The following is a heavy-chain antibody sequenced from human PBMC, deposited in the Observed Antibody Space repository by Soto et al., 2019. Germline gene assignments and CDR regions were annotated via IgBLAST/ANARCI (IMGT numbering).Heavy chain of an antibody. V-gene: IGHV3-74*01. CDR1: GFTFSSYW. Sequence: SLRLSCAASGFTFSSYWMHWVRQAPGKGLVWVSRINSDGSSTSYADSVKGRFTISRDNAKNTLYLQMNSLRAEDTAVYYCARDLQYYDILTGYEGGYYYYGMDVWGQGTTVTVSS. J-gene: IGHJ6*02. D-gene: IGHD3-9*01. CDR3: ARDLQYYDILTGYEGGYYYYGMDV. CDR2: INSDGSST.